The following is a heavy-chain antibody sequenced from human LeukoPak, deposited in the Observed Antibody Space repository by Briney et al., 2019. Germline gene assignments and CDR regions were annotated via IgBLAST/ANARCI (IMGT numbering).Heavy chain of an antibody. D-gene: IGHD6-13*01. CDR3: ARARVPASGRYYFDS. V-gene: IGHV3-66*01. CDR1: GIPVRSNY. Sequence: GGSPRLSCAASGIPVRSNYMSWVRQAPGKGLEWVSILYSDGTTYYADSVKGRFTISRDNSGNTLYLQMHSLGDEDTAVYYCARARVPASGRYYFDSWGQGTLVTVSS. CDR2: LYSDGTT. J-gene: IGHJ4*02.